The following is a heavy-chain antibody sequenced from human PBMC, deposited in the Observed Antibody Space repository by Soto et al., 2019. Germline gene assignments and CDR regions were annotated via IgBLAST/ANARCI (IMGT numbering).Heavy chain of an antibody. J-gene: IGHJ6*02. V-gene: IGHV3-7*05. Sequence: GVSLRLSCAASGFTFSSYWMSWVRQAPGKGLEWVANIKQDGSEKYYVDSVKGRFTISRDNAKNSLYLQMNSLRAEDTAVYYCASSIGYCSGGSCVGNYYYYYGMDVWGQGTTVTVSS. D-gene: IGHD2-15*01. CDR3: ASSIGYCSGGSCVGNYYYYYGMDV. CDR1: GFTFSSYW. CDR2: IKQDGSEK.